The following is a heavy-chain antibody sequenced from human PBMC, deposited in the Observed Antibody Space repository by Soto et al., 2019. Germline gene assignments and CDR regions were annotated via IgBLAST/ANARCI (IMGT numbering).Heavy chain of an antibody. V-gene: IGHV1-46*01. CDR3: AGLYHYDSSGYYDY. Sequence: ASVKVSCKASGNSFTTYYMHWVRQAPGQGLEWMGIINPSGGRTTYAQKFQGRVTMTRDTSTSTFHMELSSLTSEDTAVYYCAGLYHYDSSGYYDYWGQGTLVTISS. D-gene: IGHD3-22*01. CDR2: INPSGGRT. J-gene: IGHJ4*02. CDR1: GNSFTTYY.